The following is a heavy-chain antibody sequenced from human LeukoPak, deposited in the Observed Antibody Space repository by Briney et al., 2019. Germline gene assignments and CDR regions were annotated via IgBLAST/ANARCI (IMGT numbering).Heavy chain of an antibody. V-gene: IGHV1-18*01. D-gene: IGHD6-13*01. Sequence: GASVKVSCKASGYTFTSYGISWVRQAPGQGLEWMGWISAYNGNTNYAQKLQGRVTMTTDTSTSTAYMELSSLRSEDTAVYYCARDQAEYSSSWYEAFDIWGQGTMVTVSS. CDR2: ISAYNGNT. CDR1: GYTFTSYG. J-gene: IGHJ3*02. CDR3: ARDQAEYSSSWYEAFDI.